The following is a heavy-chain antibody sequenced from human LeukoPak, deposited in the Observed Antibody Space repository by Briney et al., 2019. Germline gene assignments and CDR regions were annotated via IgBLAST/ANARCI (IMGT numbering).Heavy chain of an antibody. CDR1: GGSHSGYY. CDR3: ARGPILGYCSSTSCYTMGHYYGMDV. V-gene: IGHV4-34*01. CDR2: SNHSGST. J-gene: IGHJ6*02. D-gene: IGHD2-2*02. Sequence: SETLSLTCAVYGGSHSGYYWSLIRQPAGKGLEWIGKSNHSGSTNYNPSLKSRVTISVDTSKNQFSLKLSSVTAADTAVYYCARGPILGYCSSTSCYTMGHYYGMDVWGQGTTVTVSS.